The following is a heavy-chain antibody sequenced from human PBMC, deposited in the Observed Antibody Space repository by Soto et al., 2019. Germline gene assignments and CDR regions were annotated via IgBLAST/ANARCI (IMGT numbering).Heavy chain of an antibody. Sequence: PGESLKISCKGSGYSFTSYWISCVRQMPGKGLEWMGRIDPSDSYTNYSPSFQGHVTISADKSISTAYLQWSSLKASDTAMYYCASQRRDGYTVVYWGQGTLVTVSS. V-gene: IGHV5-10-1*01. CDR2: IDPSDSYT. J-gene: IGHJ4*02. CDR3: ASQRRDGYTVVY. CDR1: GYSFTSYW. D-gene: IGHD5-12*01.